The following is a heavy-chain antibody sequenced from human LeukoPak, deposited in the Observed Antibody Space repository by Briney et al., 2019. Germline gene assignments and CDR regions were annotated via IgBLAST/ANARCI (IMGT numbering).Heavy chain of an antibody. V-gene: IGHV3-23*01. J-gene: IGHJ3*02. CDR3: AKDFGRYCSGGSCFPPDAFDI. CDR1: GFTFSSYA. CDR2: ISGSGGST. D-gene: IGHD2-15*01. Sequence: GGSLRLSCAASGFTFSSYAMSWVRQAPGKRLEWASAISGSGGSTYYADSVKGRFTISRDNSKNTLYLQMNSLRAEDTAVYYCAKDFGRYCSGGSCFPPDAFDIWGQGTMVTVSS.